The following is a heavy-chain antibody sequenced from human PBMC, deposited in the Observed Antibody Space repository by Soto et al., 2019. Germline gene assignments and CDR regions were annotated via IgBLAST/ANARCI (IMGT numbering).Heavy chain of an antibody. Sequence: QVQLVQSGAEVKKPGASVKVSCQASGYTFTSHTITWVRQAPGQGLEWMGWINSYNGNTNYAQKLQGRVTLTTDTSTNTAYMELRSLRSDDTAVYYCARLAGLQFYYYYYMDVWGEGTTVTVSS. V-gene: IGHV1-18*01. CDR1: GYTFTSHT. CDR2: INSYNGNT. D-gene: IGHD4-4*01. J-gene: IGHJ6*03. CDR3: ARLAGLQFYYYYYMDV.